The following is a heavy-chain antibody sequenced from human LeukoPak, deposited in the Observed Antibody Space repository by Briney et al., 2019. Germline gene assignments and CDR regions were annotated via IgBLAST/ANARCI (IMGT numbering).Heavy chain of an antibody. J-gene: IGHJ4*02. CDR1: GFTLDDYA. CDR3: ARDKKSGESSEIDY. Sequence: QAGGSLRLSCAASGFTLDDYAMHWVRQAAGKGLEWVSGISWNSGSIGYADSVKGRFTVSRDNAKNTLNLQMNSLRAEDTAVYYCARDKKSGESSEIDYWGQGTLVTVSS. V-gene: IGHV3-9*01. CDR2: ISWNSGSI. D-gene: IGHD3-10*01.